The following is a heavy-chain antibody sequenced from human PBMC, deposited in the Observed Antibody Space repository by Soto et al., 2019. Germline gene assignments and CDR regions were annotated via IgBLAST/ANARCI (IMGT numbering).Heavy chain of an antibody. V-gene: IGHV3-74*01. J-gene: IGHJ6*03. CDR2: INSDGSST. CDR1: GFTISGYW. CDR3: ARDPMSVRRMDV. Sequence: EVQLVESGGGLVQPGGSLRLSCAASGFTISGYWMHWVRQAPGKRLVWVSRINSDGSSTGYADSVKGRFTISRDNAKNTLYLQMNSLRAEDTAVYYCARDPMSVRRMDVWVKGTTVTVSS. D-gene: IGHD3-22*01.